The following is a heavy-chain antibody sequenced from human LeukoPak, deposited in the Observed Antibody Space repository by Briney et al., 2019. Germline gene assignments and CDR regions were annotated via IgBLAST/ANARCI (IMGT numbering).Heavy chain of an antibody. CDR2: ISYDGSNK. CDR3: TASLTD. Sequence: GRSLRLSCAASGFTFSSYAMHWVRQAPGKGLEWVAVISYDGSNKYYADSVKGRFTISRDNSKNTLYLQMNSLRAEDMAVYYCTASLTDWGQGTLVTVSS. J-gene: IGHJ4*02. D-gene: IGHD2-21*02. CDR1: GFTFSSYA. V-gene: IGHV3-30-3*01.